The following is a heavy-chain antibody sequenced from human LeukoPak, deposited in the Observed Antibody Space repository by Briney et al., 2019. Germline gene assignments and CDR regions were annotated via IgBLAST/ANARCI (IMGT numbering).Heavy chain of an antibody. D-gene: IGHD6-6*01. V-gene: IGHV3-21*01. J-gene: IGHJ5*02. CDR2: ISSSSSYI. CDR3: ASGVAARSAFDP. CDR1: GFTFSSYS. Sequence: GGSLRLSCAASGFTFSSYSMNWVRQAPGKGLEWVSSISSSSSYIYYADSVKGRFTISRDNAKNSLYLQMNSLRAEDTAVYYCASGVAARSAFDPWGQGTLVTVSS.